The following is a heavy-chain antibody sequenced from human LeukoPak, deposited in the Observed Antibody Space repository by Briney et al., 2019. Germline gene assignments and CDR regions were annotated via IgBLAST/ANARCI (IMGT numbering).Heavy chain of an antibody. V-gene: IGHV3-64*01. CDR2: ISGNGGAT. Sequence: GGSLRLSCAASGFTFSSYDMRWVRQAPGKGLEYVSAISGNGGATYYANSVKGRFTISIDNSKNTLYLQMGSLRAEDMAVYYCARDGSRYSGSHYKDYWGQGTLVTVS. CDR1: GFTFSSYD. J-gene: IGHJ4*02. D-gene: IGHD1-26*01. CDR3: ARDGSRYSGSHYKDY.